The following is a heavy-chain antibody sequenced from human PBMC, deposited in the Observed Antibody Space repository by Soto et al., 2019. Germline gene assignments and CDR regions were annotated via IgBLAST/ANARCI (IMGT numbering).Heavy chain of an antibody. CDR2: IYYSGST. Sequence: SETLSLTCTASAVSITSSNYYSGCFRQPPGKELEWIGTIYYSGSTDYNPSLKSRVTISVDRSKNQFSLKLNSVTAADTPVYYGAGRGELSVSPFGSWGRGSLGTVSS. D-gene: IGHD3-10*01. CDR1: AVSITSSNYY. CDR3: AGRGELSVSPFGS. V-gene: IGHV4-39*01. J-gene: IGHJ4*02.